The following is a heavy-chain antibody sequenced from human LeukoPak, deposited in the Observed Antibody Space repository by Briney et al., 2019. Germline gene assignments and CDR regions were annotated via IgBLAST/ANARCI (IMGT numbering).Heavy chain of an antibody. CDR2: INSDGSST. V-gene: IGHV3-74*01. CDR1: GFTFSSYW. J-gene: IGHJ4*02. Sequence: GGSLRLSCAASGFTFSSYWMHWVRQAPGKGLVWVSRINSDGSSTSYADSVKGRFTISRDNAKNTLYLQMNSLRAEDTAVYYCARDQGLYYYDSSAFDYWGQGTLATVSS. CDR3: ARDQGLYYYDSSAFDY. D-gene: IGHD3-22*01.